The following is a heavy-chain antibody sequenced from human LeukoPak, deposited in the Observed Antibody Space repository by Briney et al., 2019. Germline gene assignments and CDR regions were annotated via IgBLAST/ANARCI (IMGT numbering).Heavy chain of an antibody. V-gene: IGHV6-1*01. CDR2: TYYRSKWYN. D-gene: IGHD6-19*01. CDR3: ARGGGVTVAGNLGY. J-gene: IGHJ4*02. CDR1: GDSVSSNSAA. Sequence: SQTLSLTCAISGDSVSSNSAAWKWIRQSPSRGLEWLGRTYYRSKWYNDYAVSVKSRITINPDTSKNQFSLQLNSVTAEDTAIYYCARGGGVTVAGNLGYWGQGTLVTVSS.